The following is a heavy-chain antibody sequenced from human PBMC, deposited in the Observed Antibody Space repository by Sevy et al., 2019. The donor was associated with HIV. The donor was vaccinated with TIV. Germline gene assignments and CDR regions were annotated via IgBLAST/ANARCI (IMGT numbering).Heavy chain of an antibody. CDR2: IYPGDSVT. J-gene: IGHJ4*02. Sequence: GESLKISCKGSGYTFSNYWIGWVRQMPGKGLEWMGVIYPGDSVTRYSPSFQRQVTMSADKSTSTAYLQWSSLKTSDTAIYYCARYPIVVVPAAEYYFDYWGQGTLVTVSS. CDR1: GYTFSNYW. CDR3: ARYPIVVVPAAEYYFDY. V-gene: IGHV5-51*01. D-gene: IGHD2-2*01.